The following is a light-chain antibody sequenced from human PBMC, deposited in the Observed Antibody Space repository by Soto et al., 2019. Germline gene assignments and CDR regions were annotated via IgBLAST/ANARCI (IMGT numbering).Light chain of an antibody. Sequence: DIQLTQSPSFLSASVADRVTISCRASQGINNYLAWYQQTKGKAPKTLIYAASNLQSGVPSRFRGAGSWTECTLPISRLQPEDFETYYCQKVYSFPITFGQGTRLEIK. J-gene: IGKJ5*01. CDR2: AAS. V-gene: IGKV1-9*01. CDR3: QKVYSFPIT. CDR1: QGINNY.